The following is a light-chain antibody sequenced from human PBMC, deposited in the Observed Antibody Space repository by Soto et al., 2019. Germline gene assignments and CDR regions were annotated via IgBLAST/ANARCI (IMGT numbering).Light chain of an antibody. J-gene: IGLJ3*02. CDR2: EVN. V-gene: IGLV2-23*02. CDR3: CSYVGSSMVL. CDR1: SSDVGSYNL. Sequence: QSALTQPASVSGSPGQSITISCTGTSSDVGSYNLVSWYQQLPGKAPQLIIYEVNERPSGISARFSGSKSGNTASLTISGLQGEDEADYYCCSYVGSSMVLFGGGTKVTVL.